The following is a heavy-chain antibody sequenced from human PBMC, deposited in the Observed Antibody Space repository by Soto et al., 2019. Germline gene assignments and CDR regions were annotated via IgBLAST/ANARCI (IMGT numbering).Heavy chain of an antibody. V-gene: IGHV1-24*01. Sequence: ASVKVSCKVSGYTLTELSMHWVRQAPGKGLEWMGGFDPEDGETIYAQKFQGRVTMTEDTSTDTAYMELSSLRSEDTAVYYCALGMGYDFWSGPDFDYWGQGTMVTVYS. J-gene: IGHJ4*02. CDR1: GYTLTELS. CDR3: ALGMGYDFWSGPDFDY. D-gene: IGHD3-3*01. CDR2: FDPEDGET.